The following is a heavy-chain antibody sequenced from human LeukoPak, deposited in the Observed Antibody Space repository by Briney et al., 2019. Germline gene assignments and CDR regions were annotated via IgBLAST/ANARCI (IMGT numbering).Heavy chain of an antibody. CDR1: GGSFSGYY. D-gene: IGHD6-6*01. Sequence: SETLSLTCAVYGGSFSGYYWSWIRQPPGKGLEWIGEINHSGSTNYNPSLKSRVTISVDTSKNQFSLKLSSVTAADTAVYYCARGVQLYYYMDVWGKGTTVTVSS. J-gene: IGHJ6*03. CDR3: ARGVQLYYYMDV. V-gene: IGHV4-34*01. CDR2: INHSGST.